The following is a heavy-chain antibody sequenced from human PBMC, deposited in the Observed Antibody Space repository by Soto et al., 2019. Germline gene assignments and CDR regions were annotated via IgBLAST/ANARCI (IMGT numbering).Heavy chain of an antibody. CDR1: GFTFSSYG. D-gene: IGHD6-13*01. Sequence: QVQLVESGGGVVQPGRSLRLSCAASGFTFSSYGMHWVRQAPGKGLEWVAVIWYDGSNKYYADSVKGRFTISRDNSKKTLYLQMNSLRAEDTAVYYCARDFEVAAAVFFFDYWGQGTLVTVSS. CDR3: ARDFEVAAAVFFFDY. V-gene: IGHV3-33*01. CDR2: IWYDGSNK. J-gene: IGHJ4*02.